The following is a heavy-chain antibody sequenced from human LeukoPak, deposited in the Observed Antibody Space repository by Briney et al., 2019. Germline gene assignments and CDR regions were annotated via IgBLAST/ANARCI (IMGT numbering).Heavy chain of an antibody. CDR2: IYYSGST. D-gene: IGHD5-18*01. J-gene: IGHJ4*02. CDR3: ARARYSYSMYYFDY. CDR1: GGSISSSSYY. V-gene: IGHV4-39*07. Sequence: SETLSLTCTVSGGSISSSSYYWGWIRQPPGKGLEWIGSIYYSGSTNYNPSLKSRVTISVDTSKNQFSLKLSSVTAADTAVYYCARARYSYSMYYFDYWGQGTLVTVSS.